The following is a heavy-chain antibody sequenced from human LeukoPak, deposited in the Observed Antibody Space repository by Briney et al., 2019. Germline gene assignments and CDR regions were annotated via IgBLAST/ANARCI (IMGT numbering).Heavy chain of an antibody. V-gene: IGHV3-11*01. Sequence: GGSQRLSCAASGFTFSDYYMSWIRQAPGKGLEWVSYISSSGSTIYYADSVKGRFTISRDNAKNSLYLQMNSLRAEDTAVYYCARVEAAASYGMDVWGQGTTVTVSS. D-gene: IGHD2-2*01. CDR3: ARVEAAASYGMDV. CDR2: ISSSGSTI. CDR1: GFTFSDYY. J-gene: IGHJ6*02.